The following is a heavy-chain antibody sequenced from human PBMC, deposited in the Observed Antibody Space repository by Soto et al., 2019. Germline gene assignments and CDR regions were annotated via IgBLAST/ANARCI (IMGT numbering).Heavy chain of an antibody. Sequence: ASVKVSCKASGYTFTSYGVSWVRQAPGQGLEWMGWIRTYNGNTNYAQKLQGRVTMTTDTSTSTAYMELRRLRSDDTAVYYCARGRVGSDYDFWSVYPRIDVWGQGTTVPVSS. CDR3: ARGRVGSDYDFWSVYPRIDV. D-gene: IGHD3-3*01. CDR2: IRTYNGNT. J-gene: IGHJ6*02. V-gene: IGHV1-18*04. CDR1: GYTFTSYG.